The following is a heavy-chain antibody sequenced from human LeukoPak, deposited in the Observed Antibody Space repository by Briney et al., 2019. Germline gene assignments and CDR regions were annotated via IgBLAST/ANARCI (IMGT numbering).Heavy chain of an antibody. V-gene: IGHV4-34*01. CDR2: INHSGST. CDR1: GGSFSGYY. J-gene: IGHJ4*02. CDR3: ARGQGSSSWYRY. Sequence: SETLSLTCAVYGGSFSGYYWSWIRQPPGKGLEWIGEINHSGSTNYNPSLKSRVTISADTSKNQFSLKLSSVTAADTAVYYCARGQGSSSWYRYWGQGTLVTVSS. D-gene: IGHD6-13*01.